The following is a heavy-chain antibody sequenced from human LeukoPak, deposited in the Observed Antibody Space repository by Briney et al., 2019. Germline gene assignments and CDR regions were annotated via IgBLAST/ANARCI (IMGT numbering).Heavy chain of an antibody. Sequence: SETLSLTCAVYGGSFSGYYWGWIRQPPGKGLEWIGSIYYSGSTYYNPSLKSRVTISVDTSKNQFSLKLSSVTAADTAVYYCASIEMATAKLDYWGQGTLVTVSS. J-gene: IGHJ4*02. CDR1: GGSFSGYY. CDR2: IYYSGST. CDR3: ASIEMATAKLDY. V-gene: IGHV4-39*01. D-gene: IGHD5-24*01.